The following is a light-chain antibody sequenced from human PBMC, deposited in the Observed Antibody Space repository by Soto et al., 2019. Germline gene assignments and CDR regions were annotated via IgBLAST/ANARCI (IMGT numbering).Light chain of an antibody. J-gene: IGLJ1*01. V-gene: IGLV2-14*01. Sequence: LTXPASVSGAPGQSITISCTATNSDVNYVSWHQQHPGKAPKLMIYGVINRSSGVSTRFSGSKSGNTASLTISGLQAEDEADYYCSSSISSNTFVFGTGTKV. CDR2: GVI. CDR1: NSDVNY. CDR3: SSSISSNTFV.